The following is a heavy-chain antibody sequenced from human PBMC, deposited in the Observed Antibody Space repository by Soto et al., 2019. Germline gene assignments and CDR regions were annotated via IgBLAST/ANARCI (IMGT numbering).Heavy chain of an antibody. CDR1: GLTFSSYA. J-gene: IGHJ5*02. Sequence: QVQLVESGGGVVQPGRSLRLSCAASGLTFSSYAMHWVRQAPGKGLEWVAVISYDGSNKYYADSVKGRFTISRDNSKNTLYLQMNSLRAEDTAVYYCARARVRGVIRCWFDPWGQGTLVTVSS. V-gene: IGHV3-30-3*01. CDR3: ARARVRGVIRCWFDP. CDR2: ISYDGSNK. D-gene: IGHD3-10*01.